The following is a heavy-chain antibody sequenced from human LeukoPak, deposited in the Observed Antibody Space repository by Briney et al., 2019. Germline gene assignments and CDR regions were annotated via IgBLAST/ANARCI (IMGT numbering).Heavy chain of an antibody. CDR3: ASHFWDYYRFDY. J-gene: IGHJ4*02. CDR2: ISGSGSYI. V-gene: IGHV3-21*01. D-gene: IGHD3-3*02. Sequence: GGSLRLSCAASGFSFSTYSMNWVRQAPGKGLEWVSSISGSGSYIYYADSVKGRFTTSRDNAKNSLFLQMNSLRAEDTAIYYCASHFWDYYRFDYWGQGILVTVSS. CDR1: GFSFSTYS.